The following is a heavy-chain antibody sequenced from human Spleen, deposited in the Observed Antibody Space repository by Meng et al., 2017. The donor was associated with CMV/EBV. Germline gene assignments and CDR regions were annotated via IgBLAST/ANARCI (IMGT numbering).Heavy chain of an antibody. CDR1: GFTLSTYS. CDR2: ISGSSTYI. Sequence: GGSLRLSCAASGFTLSTYSMNWVRQAPGKGLEWVSCISGSSTYIYYADSVRGRFTIYRDNAKNSLYLQMNSLRAEDTAVYYCAREASSGWYILVNYYSYGMDVWGQGTTVTVSS. D-gene: IGHD6-19*01. J-gene: IGHJ6*02. CDR3: AREASSGWYILVNYYSYGMDV. V-gene: IGHV3-21*01.